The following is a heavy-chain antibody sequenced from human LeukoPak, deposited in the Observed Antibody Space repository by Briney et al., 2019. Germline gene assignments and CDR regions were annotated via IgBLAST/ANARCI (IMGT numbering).Heavy chain of an antibody. CDR2: STGSGATT. V-gene: IGHV3-23*01. D-gene: IGHD2-2*01. CDR1: GFTFDDYA. Sequence: GRSLRLSCAASGFTFDDYAMHWVRQAPGKGLEWVSASTGSGATTYYADSVMGRFTISRDNSKNTLYLQVNSLRAKDTAVYYCARDEVACSSTNCYFVYWGQGTLVTVSS. CDR3: ARDEVACSSTNCYFVY. J-gene: IGHJ4*02.